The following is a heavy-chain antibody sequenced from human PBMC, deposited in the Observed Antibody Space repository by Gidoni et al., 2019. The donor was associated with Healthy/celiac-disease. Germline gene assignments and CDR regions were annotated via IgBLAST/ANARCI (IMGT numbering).Heavy chain of an antibody. CDR2: ISGSGGST. Sequence: EVQLLESGGGLVHPGWSLRLSCAASGFPFSSDATGWVRQAPGKGLEWVSAISGSGGSTYYADSVKGRFTISRDNSKNTLYLQMNSLRAEDTAVYYCAKETYDIFGVRTPFDYWGQGTLVTVSS. D-gene: IGHD3-9*01. CDR1: GFPFSSDA. J-gene: IGHJ4*02. V-gene: IGHV3-23*01. CDR3: AKETYDIFGVRTPFDY.